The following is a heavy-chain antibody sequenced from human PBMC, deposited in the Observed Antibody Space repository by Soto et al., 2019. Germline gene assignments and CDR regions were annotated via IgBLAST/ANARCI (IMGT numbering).Heavy chain of an antibody. CDR1: GFTFSSYG. CDR3: AKEAGLSGSYYISSSYYFDY. CDR2: ISYDGSNT. J-gene: IGHJ4*02. Sequence: QVQLVESGGGVVQPGRSLRLSCVASGFTFSSYGMHWVRQAPGKGLEWVAIISYDGSNTYYADSVKGRFTISRDNSKTTLYLQMNSLRAEDTSVYYFAKEAGLSGSYYISSSYYFDYWGQGTLVTVSS. V-gene: IGHV3-30*18. D-gene: IGHD1-26*01.